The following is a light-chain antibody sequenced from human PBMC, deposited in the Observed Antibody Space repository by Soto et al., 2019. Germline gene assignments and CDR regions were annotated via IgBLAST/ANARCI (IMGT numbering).Light chain of an antibody. CDR2: DAS. J-gene: IGKJ5*01. Sequence: EIVLTQSPATLSLSPGERATLSCRASQSVSSYLAWYQQKLGQAPRLLIYDASNRATGIPARFSGSGSGTDFTLTISSLQSEDFAVYYCQQYNSWPPITFGQGTRLEIK. V-gene: IGKV3-11*01. CDR1: QSVSSY. CDR3: QQYNSWPPIT.